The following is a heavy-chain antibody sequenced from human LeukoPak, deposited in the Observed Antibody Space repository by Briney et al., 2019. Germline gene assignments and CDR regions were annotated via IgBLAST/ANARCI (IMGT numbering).Heavy chain of an antibody. D-gene: IGHD3-10*01. CDR1: GGTFSSYA. J-gene: IGHJ4*02. CDR3: ARDRLYGSGSYYMGNFDY. CDR2: IIPIFGTA. Sequence: SVKVSCKASGGTFSSYAISWVRQAPGQGLEWMGGIIPIFGTANYAQKFQGRITITADESTSTAYMELSSLRSEDTAVYYCARDRLYGSGSYYMGNFDYWGQGTLVTVSS. V-gene: IGHV1-69*13.